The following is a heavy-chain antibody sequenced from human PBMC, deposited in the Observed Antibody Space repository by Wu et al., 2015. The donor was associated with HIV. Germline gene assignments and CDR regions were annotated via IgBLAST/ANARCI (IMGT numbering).Heavy chain of an antibody. CDR3: NRGMQQWVNDAFDT. J-gene: IGHJ3*02. CDR1: GYTFTGYY. D-gene: IGHD6-13*01. Sequence: QVHLVQSGAEVKKPGASVKVSCKASGYTFTGYYIHWVRQAPGQGLEWMGLINPGIGSTYYAEKFQGRVTMTRDTSTNTVNMQLGTLTSEDTAVYYCNRGMQQWVNDAFDTWGQGTMVTISS. CDR2: INPGIGST. V-gene: IGHV1-46*03.